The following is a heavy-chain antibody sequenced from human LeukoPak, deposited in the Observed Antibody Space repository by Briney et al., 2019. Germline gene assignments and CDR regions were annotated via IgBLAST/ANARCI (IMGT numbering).Heavy chain of an antibody. D-gene: IGHD2-21*01. CDR2: IKSNNDGGTT. J-gene: IGHJ4*02. V-gene: IGHV3-15*01. Sequence: GGSLRLSCAASGFIFNKAWMNWVRQAPGKGPEWVGRIKSNNDGGTTDYTSPVEGRFIISRDDSKNTIYLQMNRLIIDDTAIYYCTPVMVEDRGFWGQGTLVTVSS. CDR3: TPVMVEDRGF. CDR1: GFIFNKAW.